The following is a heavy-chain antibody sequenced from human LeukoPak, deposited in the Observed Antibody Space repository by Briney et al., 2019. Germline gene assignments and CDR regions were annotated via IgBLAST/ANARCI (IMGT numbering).Heavy chain of an antibody. CDR3: ARGGGSYHFDY. V-gene: IGHV3-30*04. Sequence: GGSLRLSCVVSGFTFSDYAMHWVRQAPGKGLEWVAVISYDGSNKYYADSVKGRFTISRDNSKNTLYLQMNSLRAEDTAVYYCARGGGSYHFDYWGQGTLVTVSS. D-gene: IGHD1-26*01. CDR1: GFTFSDYA. J-gene: IGHJ4*02. CDR2: ISYDGSNK.